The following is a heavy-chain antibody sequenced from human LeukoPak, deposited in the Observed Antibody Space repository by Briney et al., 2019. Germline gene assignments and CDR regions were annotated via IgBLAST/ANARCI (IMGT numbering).Heavy chain of an antibody. V-gene: IGHV1-18*01. J-gene: IGHJ6*03. CDR3: ARGGDIAYYYYYMDV. CDR2: ISAYNGNT. D-gene: IGHD5-12*01. Sequence: ASVKVSCKASGYTFTSYGISWVRQAPGQGLEWMGWISAYNGNTNYAQKLQGRVTMTTDTSTSTAYMELRSLTYDDTAVYYCARGGDIAYYYYYMDVWGKGTTVTISS. CDR1: GYTFTSYG.